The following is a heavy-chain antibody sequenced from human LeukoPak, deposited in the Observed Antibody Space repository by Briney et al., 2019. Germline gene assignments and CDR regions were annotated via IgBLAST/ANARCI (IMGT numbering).Heavy chain of an antibody. J-gene: IGHJ4*02. D-gene: IGHD6-13*01. CDR1: GYTFTSYD. CDR2: MNPNSGNT. CDR3: ARGSSWDPDFDY. V-gene: IGHV1-8*01. Sequence: ASVKVSCKASGYTFTSYDINWVRQATGQGLEWMGWMNPNSGNTGYAQKFQVRVTMTRNTSISTAYMELSSLRSEDTAVYYCARGSSWDPDFDYWGQGTLVTVSS.